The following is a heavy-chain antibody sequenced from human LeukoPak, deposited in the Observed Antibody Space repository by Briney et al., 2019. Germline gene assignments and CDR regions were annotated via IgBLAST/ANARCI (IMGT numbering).Heavy chain of an antibody. Sequence: GRSLRLSCAPSGFTFSIYAMSWVRQAPGKGLEWVSAISGSGGSTSYADSVKGRFTISRDNSKNPLYLQMNSLRAEDTAVYYCASSYYTAPFNPFDPWGQGTLVTVSS. CDR3: ASSYYTAPFNPFDP. CDR2: ISGSGGST. V-gene: IGHV3-23*01. D-gene: IGHD3-10*01. CDR1: GFTFSIYA. J-gene: IGHJ5*02.